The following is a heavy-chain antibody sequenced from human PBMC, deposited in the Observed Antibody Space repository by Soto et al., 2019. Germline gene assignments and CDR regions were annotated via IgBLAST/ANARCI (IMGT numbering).Heavy chain of an antibody. CDR2: IIPILGIA. CDR1: GGTFSSYT. V-gene: IGHV1-69*02. D-gene: IGHD2-2*01. Sequence: QVQLVQSGAEVKKPGSSVKVSCKASGGTFSSYTISWVRQAPGQGLEWMGRIIPILGIANHAQKFQGRVTITADKSTTTAYMELSSLRSEDTAVYYCATRIYINSGLDVWGHGTTVTVSS. J-gene: IGHJ6*02. CDR3: ATRIYINSGLDV.